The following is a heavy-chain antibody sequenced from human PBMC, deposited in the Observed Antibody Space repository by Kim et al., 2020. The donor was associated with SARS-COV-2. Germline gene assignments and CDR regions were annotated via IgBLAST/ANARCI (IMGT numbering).Heavy chain of an antibody. CDR3: ARQRYQECSSTSCYEMYFGL. Sequence: SETLSLTCTVSGGSISSSSYYWGWIRQPPGKGLEWIGSIYYSGSTYYNPSLKSRVTISVDTSKYPFSLKLSSVTAADTAVYYCARQRYQECSSTSCYEMYFGLWGRSTLGAVSS. J-gene: IGHJ2*01. V-gene: IGHV4-39*01. CDR1: GGSISSSSYY. CDR2: IYYSGST. D-gene: IGHD2-2*01.